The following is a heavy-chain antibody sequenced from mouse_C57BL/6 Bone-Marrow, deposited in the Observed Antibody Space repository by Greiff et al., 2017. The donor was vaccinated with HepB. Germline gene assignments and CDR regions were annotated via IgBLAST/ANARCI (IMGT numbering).Heavy chain of an antibody. Sequence: QVQLQQPGAELVMPGASVKLSCKASGYTFTSYWMHWVKQRPGQGLEWIGEIDPSDSYTNYNQKFKGKSTLTVDKSSSTAYMQLSSLTSEDSAVYHCAREGYAMDYWGQGTSVTVSS. V-gene: IGHV1-69*01. CDR1: GYTFTSYW. CDR3: AREGYAMDY. J-gene: IGHJ4*01. CDR2: IDPSDSYT.